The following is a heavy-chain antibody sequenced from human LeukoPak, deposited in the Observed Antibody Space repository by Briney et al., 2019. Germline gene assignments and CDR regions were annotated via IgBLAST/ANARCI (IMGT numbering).Heavy chain of an antibody. CDR1: GGSFSSYY. CDR2: INHSGST. CDR3: ASAQVRYYDFWSGYYGSGTMDV. J-gene: IGHJ6*02. D-gene: IGHD3-3*01. V-gene: IGHV4-34*01. Sequence: SETLSLTCAVYGGSFSSYYWSWIRQPPGKGLGWIGEINHSGSTNYNPSLKSRVTISVDTSNNQFSLKLSSVTAAATDVYYCASAQVRYYDFWSGYYGSGTMDVWGQGTTVTVSS.